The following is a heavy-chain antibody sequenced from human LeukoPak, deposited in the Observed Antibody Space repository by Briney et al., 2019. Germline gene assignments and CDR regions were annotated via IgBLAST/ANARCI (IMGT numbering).Heavy chain of an antibody. Sequence: PSQTLSLTCTVSGGSISSGSYYWSWIRQPAGKGLEWIGRIYTSGSTNYNPSLKSRVTISVDTSKNQFSLKLSSVTAADTAVYYRAREEGDYVWGSYRYLRYWGQGTLVTVSS. D-gene: IGHD3-16*02. CDR3: AREEGDYVWGSYRYLRY. CDR1: GGSISSGSYY. J-gene: IGHJ4*02. V-gene: IGHV4-61*02. CDR2: IYTSGST.